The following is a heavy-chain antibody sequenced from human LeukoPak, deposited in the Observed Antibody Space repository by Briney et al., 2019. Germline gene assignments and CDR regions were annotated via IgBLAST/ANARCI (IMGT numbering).Heavy chain of an antibody. Sequence: GASVKVSCKASGYTFTNYDINWVRQATGQGLEWMGWMNPNSGNTGYAQKFQGRVTMTRNTSISTAYMELSSLISGDTALYYCARDIAGATKGGWFDTWGQGTPVTVSS. CDR3: ARDIAGATKGGWFDT. D-gene: IGHD1-26*01. CDR2: MNPNSGNT. CDR1: GYTFTNYD. V-gene: IGHV1-8*01. J-gene: IGHJ5*02.